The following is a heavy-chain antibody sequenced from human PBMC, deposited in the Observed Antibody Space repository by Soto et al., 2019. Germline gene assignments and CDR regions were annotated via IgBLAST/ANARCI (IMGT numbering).Heavy chain of an antibody. J-gene: IGHJ5*02. CDR2: MYYSGST. D-gene: IGHD6-25*01. CDR1: GGSISSCDFY. V-gene: IGHV4-39*01. CDR3: AVVDSTGNWFDP. Sequence: QLQLQESGPGLVKPSETLSLTCTVSGGSISSCDFYWGWLRQTPGKGLEFIGSMYYSGSTYYNPSLQSRLTISVDTSKNQFTLKLISVTAADTAVYYCAVVDSTGNWFDPWGEGALVTVSS.